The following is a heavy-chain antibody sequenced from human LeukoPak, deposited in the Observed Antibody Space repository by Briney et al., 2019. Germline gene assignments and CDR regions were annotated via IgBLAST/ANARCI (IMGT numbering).Heavy chain of an antibody. CDR2: ISYDGSNK. CDR3: ARSVAAAVADYYYGMDV. V-gene: IGHV3-30-3*01. CDR1: AFTFSGYA. Sequence: QPGGSLRLSCAASAFTFSGYAVHWVRQAPGKGLEWVAVISYDGSNKYYADSVKGRFTISRDNSKNTLYLQINSLRGEDTAVYYCARSVAAAVADYYYGMDVWGQGTTVTVSS. J-gene: IGHJ6*02. D-gene: IGHD6-13*01.